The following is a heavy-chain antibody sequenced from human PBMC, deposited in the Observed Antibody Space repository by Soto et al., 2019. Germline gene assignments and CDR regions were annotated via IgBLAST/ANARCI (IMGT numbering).Heavy chain of an antibody. CDR1: GGTFSSYT. Sequence: QVQLVQSGAEVKKPGSSVKVSCKASGGTFSSYTISWVRQAPGQGLEWMGRIIPILGIANYAQKFQGRVTITADKSTSTAYMELSSLRSEDTAVYYCARVDTAMGWIDSWGQGTLVTVSS. J-gene: IGHJ5*01. V-gene: IGHV1-69*02. CDR2: IIPILGIA. D-gene: IGHD5-18*01. CDR3: ARVDTAMGWIDS.